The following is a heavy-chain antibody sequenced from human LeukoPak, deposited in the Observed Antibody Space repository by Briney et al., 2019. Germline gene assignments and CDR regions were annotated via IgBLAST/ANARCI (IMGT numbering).Heavy chain of an antibody. Sequence: ASVKVSCKASGYTFTSYGISWVRQAPGQGLEWMGWINPNSGGTNYAQKFQGRVTMTRDTSISTAYMELSRLRSDDTAVYYCARVIRVSSWYTGIDYWGQGTLVTVSS. CDR1: GYTFTSYG. D-gene: IGHD6-13*01. CDR2: INPNSGGT. J-gene: IGHJ4*02. V-gene: IGHV1-2*02. CDR3: ARVIRVSSWYTGIDY.